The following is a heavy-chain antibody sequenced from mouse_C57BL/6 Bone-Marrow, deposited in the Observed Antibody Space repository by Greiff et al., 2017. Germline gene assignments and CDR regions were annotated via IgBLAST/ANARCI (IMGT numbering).Heavy chain of an antibody. CDR3: TGGYPFDY. J-gene: IGHJ2*01. CDR1: GYTFTDYE. D-gene: IGHD2-2*01. Sequence: VQLQQSGAELVRPGASVTLSCKASGYTFTDYEMHWVKQTPVHGLEWIGVIDPETGGTAYNQKFKGKALLTADKSSSTAYMELHSLTSEDSTVYYYTGGYPFDYWGQGTTLTVSS. CDR2: IDPETGGT. V-gene: IGHV1-15*01.